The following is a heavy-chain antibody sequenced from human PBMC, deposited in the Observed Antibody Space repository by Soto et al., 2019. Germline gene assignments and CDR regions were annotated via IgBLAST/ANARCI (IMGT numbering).Heavy chain of an antibody. CDR3: ARGGGGRGGTPDAFDI. J-gene: IGHJ3*02. CDR2: ISYDGSNK. D-gene: IGHD2-15*01. V-gene: IGHV3-30-3*01. Sequence: QVQLVESGGGVVQPGRSLRLSCAASGFTFSSYAMHWVRQAPGKGLEWVAVISYDGSNKYYADSVKGRFTISRDNSKNTLYLQMNSLTAEDTAVYYCARGGGGRGGTPDAFDIWGQGTMVTVSS. CDR1: GFTFSSYA.